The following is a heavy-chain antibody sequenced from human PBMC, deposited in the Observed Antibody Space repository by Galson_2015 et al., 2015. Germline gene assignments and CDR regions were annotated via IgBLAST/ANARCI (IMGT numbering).Heavy chain of an antibody. J-gene: IGHJ6*03. V-gene: IGHV3-48*03. CDR1: GFTFSSYE. CDR3: ARVVSAYYYYMDV. D-gene: IGHD5/OR15-5a*01. CDR2: ISSSGSTI. Sequence: SLRLSCATSGFTFSSYEMNWVRQAPGKGLEWVSYISSSGSTIYYADSVKGRFTISRDNAKNSLYLQMNSLRAEDTAVYYCARVVSAYYYYMDVWGKGTTVTVSS.